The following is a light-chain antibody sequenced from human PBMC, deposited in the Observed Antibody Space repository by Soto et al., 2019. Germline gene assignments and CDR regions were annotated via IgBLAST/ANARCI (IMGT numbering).Light chain of an antibody. CDR2: GAS. CDR3: QQYGSSPPT. J-gene: IGKJ1*01. Sequence: ELVLTQSPGTLSLSPGERATLSCRASKSVSSSYLAWYQQKPGQAPRILIYGASSRATGIPYRFSGSGYGIDFTLTISRLGPEDFAVYYCQQYGSSPPTFGQGTKVDIK. CDR1: KSVSSSY. V-gene: IGKV3-20*01.